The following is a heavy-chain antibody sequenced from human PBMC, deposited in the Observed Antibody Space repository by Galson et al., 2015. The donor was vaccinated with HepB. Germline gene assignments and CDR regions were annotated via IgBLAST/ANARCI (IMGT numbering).Heavy chain of an antibody. CDR2: INPNSGGT. CDR1: GYTFTGYY. J-gene: IGHJ4*02. CDR3: AILEPRPYYSSLTGTQSSRFDY. Sequence: SVKVSCKASGYTFTGYYMHWVRQAPGQGLEWMGWINPNSGGTNYAQKFQGRVTMTRDTSISTAYVELSRLRSDDTAVYYCAILEPRPYYSSLTGTQSSRFDYWGQGTLVTVSS. V-gene: IGHV1-2*02. D-gene: IGHD6-6*01.